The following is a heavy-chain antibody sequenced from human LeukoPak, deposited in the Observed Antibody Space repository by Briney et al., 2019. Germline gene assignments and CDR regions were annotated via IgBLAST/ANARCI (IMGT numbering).Heavy chain of an antibody. J-gene: IGHJ3*02. CDR2: SYSDTNT. CDR3: VRKDRDFNAAFDI. CDR1: GFTVSNNY. D-gene: IGHD1-14*01. V-gene: IGHV3-53*01. Sequence: GGSLRLSCTASGFTVSNNYMSWVRQAPGKGLEWVSISYSDTNTNYADSVKGRFTISRDTSQNTLSLQMNSLRAEDTAVYYCVRKDRDFNAAFDIWGQGTVVTVSS.